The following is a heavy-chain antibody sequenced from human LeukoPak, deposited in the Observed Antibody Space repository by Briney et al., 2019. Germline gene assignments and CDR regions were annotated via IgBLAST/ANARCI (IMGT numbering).Heavy chain of an antibody. CDR1: GFTFSSYG. D-gene: IGHD1-26*01. CDR2: ISYDGSNK. J-gene: IGHJ4*02. Sequence: PGRSLRLSCAASGFTFSSYGMHWVRQTPGKGLEWVAVISYDGSNKYYADSVKGRFTISRDNSKNTLYLQMNSLRAEDTAVYYCAKPKYSGSYFDYWGQGTLVTVSS. V-gene: IGHV3-30*18. CDR3: AKPKYSGSYFDY.